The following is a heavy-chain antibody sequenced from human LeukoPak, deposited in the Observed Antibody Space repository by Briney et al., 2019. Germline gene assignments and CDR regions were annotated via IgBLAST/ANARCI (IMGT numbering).Heavy chain of an antibody. CDR1: GFTFSSYS. CDR2: ISSSSSYI. D-gene: IGHD5-24*01. CDR3: ARGATGAFDI. Sequence: KTGGSLRLSCAASGFTFSSYSMNWVRQAPGKGLEWVSSISSSSSYIYYADSVKGRFTISRDNAKNSLYLQMNSLRAEDTAVYYCARGATGAFDIWAKGQWSPSPQ. J-gene: IGHJ3*02. V-gene: IGHV3-21*01.